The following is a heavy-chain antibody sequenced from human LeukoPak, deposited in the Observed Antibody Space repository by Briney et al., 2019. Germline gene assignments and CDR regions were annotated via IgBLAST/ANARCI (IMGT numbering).Heavy chain of an antibody. V-gene: IGHV4-34*01. CDR1: GGSFSGYY. D-gene: IGHD3-22*01. J-gene: IGHJ4*02. Sequence: PSETLSLTCAVYGGSFSGYYWSWIRQPPGKRLEWIGEINHSGSTNYNPSLKSRVSISVDTSKNQFSPKLSSVTAADTAVYYCASHYDSSGFYYAYWGEGTLVTVSS. CDR3: ASHYDSSGFYYAY. CDR2: INHSGST.